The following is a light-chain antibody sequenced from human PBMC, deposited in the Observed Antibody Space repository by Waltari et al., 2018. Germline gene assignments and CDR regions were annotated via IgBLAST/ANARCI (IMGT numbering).Light chain of an antibody. CDR2: QDS. Sequence: SYELTQPPSVSVSPGQTARLTCSGDKLGVKSVCWYQQKPGQSPVLVIYQDSKRPSGIPERFSGSNSGNTATLTISGTQAMDEADYYCQAWDSSTAVFGGGTKLTVL. V-gene: IGLV3-1*01. J-gene: IGLJ2*01. CDR1: KLGVKS. CDR3: QAWDSSTAV.